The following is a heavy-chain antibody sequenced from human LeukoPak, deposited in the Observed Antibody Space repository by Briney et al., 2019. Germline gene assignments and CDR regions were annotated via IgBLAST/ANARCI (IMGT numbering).Heavy chain of an antibody. V-gene: IGHV1-8*01. J-gene: IGHJ3*02. Sequence: ASVKVSCKASGYTFTSYDINWVRQATGQGLEWMGWMNPNSGNTGYAQKFQGRVTMTRNTSISTAYMELSSLRSEDTAVYYCARAYCGGDCYWDAFDIWGQGTMVTVSS. CDR1: GYTFTSYD. CDR2: MNPNSGNT. CDR3: ARAYCGGDCYWDAFDI. D-gene: IGHD2-21*02.